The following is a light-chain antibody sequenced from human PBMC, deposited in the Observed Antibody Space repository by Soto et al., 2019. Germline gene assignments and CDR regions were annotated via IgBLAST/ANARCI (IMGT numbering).Light chain of an antibody. J-gene: IGKJ2*01. CDR2: AAS. V-gene: IGKV1-39*01. CDR1: QSISSY. CDR3: QQSYRTPYT. Sequence: DIPMTQSPSSLSASVGDRVTITCRASQSISSYLNWYQQKPWKAPKLLIYAASSLQSGVPSRFSGSGSGTDFTLTISSLQPEDFATYYCQQSYRTPYTFGQGTKLEIK.